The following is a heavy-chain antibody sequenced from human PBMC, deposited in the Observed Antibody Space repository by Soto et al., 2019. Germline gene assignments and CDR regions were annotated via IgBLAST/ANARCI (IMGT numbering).Heavy chain of an antibody. J-gene: IGHJ4*02. CDR2: INWNSDTI. CDR1: GFTFDDYG. Sequence: SLRLSCAASGFTFDDYGMHWVRQTPGKGLEWVSGINWNSDTIGYADSVKGRFTISRDNAKNSLYLQMNSLRAEDTALYYCAKSKWFGESFFDYWGQGTLVTVSS. D-gene: IGHD3-10*01. V-gene: IGHV3-9*01. CDR3: AKSKWFGESFFDY.